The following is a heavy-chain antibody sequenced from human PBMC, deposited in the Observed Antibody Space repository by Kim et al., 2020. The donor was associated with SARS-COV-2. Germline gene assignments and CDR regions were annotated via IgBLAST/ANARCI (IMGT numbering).Heavy chain of an antibody. CDR1: GGSFSGYY. CDR2: INHSGST. CDR3: ARHRYLYCSSTSCYRHGMDV. D-gene: IGHD2-2*01. Sequence: SETLSLTCAVYGGSFSGYYWSWIRQPPGKGLEWIGEINHSGSTNYNPSLKSRVTISVDTSKNQFSLKLSSVTAADTAVYYCARHRYLYCSSTSCYRHGMDVWGQGTTVTVSS. V-gene: IGHV4-34*01. J-gene: IGHJ6*02.